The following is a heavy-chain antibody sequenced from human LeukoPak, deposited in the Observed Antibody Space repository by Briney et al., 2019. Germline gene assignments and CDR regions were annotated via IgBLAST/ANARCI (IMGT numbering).Heavy chain of an antibody. J-gene: IGHJ4*02. CDR3: ARGGYCSGGSCLTFDY. CDR2: IYHSGST. V-gene: IGHV4-38-2*01. CDR1: GYSISSGYY. D-gene: IGHD2-15*01. Sequence: PSETLSLTCAVSGYSISSGYYWGWIRQPPGKGLEWIGSIYHSGSTYYNPSLKSRVTISVDTSKNQFSLKLSSVTAADTAVYYCARGGYCSGGSCLTFDYRGQGTLVIVSS.